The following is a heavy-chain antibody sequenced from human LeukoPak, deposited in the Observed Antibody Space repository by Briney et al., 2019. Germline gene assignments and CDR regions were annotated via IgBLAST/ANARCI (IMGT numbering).Heavy chain of an antibody. J-gene: IGHJ4*02. V-gene: IGHV3-33*01. CDR3: ARDVTAGNFDY. CDR2: IWYDGSNK. D-gene: IGHD6-13*01. Sequence: GGSLRLSCAASGSTFSSYGMHWVRQAPGKGLEWVAVIWYDGSNKYYADSVKGRFTISRDNSKNTLYLQMNSLRAEDTAVYYCARDVTAGNFDYWGQGTLVTVSS. CDR1: GSTFSSYG.